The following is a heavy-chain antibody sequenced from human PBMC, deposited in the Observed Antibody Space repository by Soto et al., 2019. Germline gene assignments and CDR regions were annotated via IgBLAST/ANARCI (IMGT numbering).Heavy chain of an antibody. CDR1: GFTFANYG. J-gene: IGHJ4*02. CDR3: ARVEMATINSDD. V-gene: IGHV3-30*03. Sequence: GGSLRLSCAASGFTFANYGMHWVRQAPGKGLEWMALILHDGSAEYYADSVKGRFTISRDNSKSTLYLQMNSLSAEDTAVYYCARVEMATINSDDWGQGTLVTVSS. CDR2: ILHDGSAE. D-gene: IGHD5-12*01.